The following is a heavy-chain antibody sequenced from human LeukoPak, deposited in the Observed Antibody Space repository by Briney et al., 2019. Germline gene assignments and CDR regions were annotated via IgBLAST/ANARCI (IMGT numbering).Heavy chain of an antibody. J-gene: IGHJ4*02. CDR2: ISGGGGST. D-gene: IGHD2-15*01. Sequence: GGSLRLSCAASEFTFSSYAMSWVRQAPGKGLEWVSAISGGGGSTYYADSVKGRFTISRDNSRNTLYLQMNSLRAEDTAVYYCAKDLTSGGSLFDYWGQGTLVTVSS. V-gene: IGHV3-23*01. CDR3: AKDLTSGGSLFDY. CDR1: EFTFSSYA.